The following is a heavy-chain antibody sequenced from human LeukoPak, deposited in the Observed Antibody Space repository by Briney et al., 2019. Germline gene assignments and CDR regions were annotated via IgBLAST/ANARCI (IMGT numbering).Heavy chain of an antibody. D-gene: IGHD3-3*01. CDR2: IIPIFGTA. J-gene: IGHJ4*02. V-gene: IGHV1-69*13. Sequence: SVKVSCKASGGTFSSYAICWVRPAPGQGLEWMGGIIPIFGTANYAQKFQGRVTITADESTSTAYMELSSLRSEDTAVYYCARVYDFPRGYYFDYWGQGTLVTVSS. CDR3: ARVYDFPRGYYFDY. CDR1: GGTFSSYA.